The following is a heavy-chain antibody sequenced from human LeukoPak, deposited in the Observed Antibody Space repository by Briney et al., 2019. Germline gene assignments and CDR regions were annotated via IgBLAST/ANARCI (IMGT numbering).Heavy chain of an antibody. D-gene: IGHD3-9*01. CDR1: GFTFTSSA. J-gene: IGHJ6*02. V-gene: IGHV1-58*01. CDR2: IVVGSGNT. Sequence: GASVKVSCKASGFTFTSSAVQWVRQARGQRLEWIGWIVVGSGNTNYAQKFQERVTITRDMSTSTAYMELSSLRSEDTAVYYCASWRMYYDILTGYPYYYYYYGMDVWGQGTTVTVSS. CDR3: ASWRMYYDILTGYPYYYYYYGMDV.